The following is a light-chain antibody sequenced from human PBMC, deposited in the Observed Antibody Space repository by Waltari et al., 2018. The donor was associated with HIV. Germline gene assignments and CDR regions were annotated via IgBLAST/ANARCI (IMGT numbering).Light chain of an antibody. CDR2: DVT. CDR1: SSDVGGYNY. J-gene: IGLJ2*01. V-gene: IGLV2-11*01. CDR3: CSYAGSSV. Sequence: QSALTQVRSVSGSPGQSVTISCTGTSSDVGGYNYVSWYQQHPGKAPKLMIYDVTKWPSGVPDRFSGSKSGNTASLTISGLQAEDEADYYCCSYAGSSVFGGGTKLTVL.